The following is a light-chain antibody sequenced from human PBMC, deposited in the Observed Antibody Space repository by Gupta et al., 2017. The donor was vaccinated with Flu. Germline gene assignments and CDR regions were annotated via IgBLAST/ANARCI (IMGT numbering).Light chain of an antibody. Sequence: SSELPQPSSVSVSPGQTVRITCSGDVLPNKYARWFQQKPGQAPILVLYKDTGRAAGVPARFSGSSSRITVTFTIDGAQGEDEDDYHCGAVADNGGVFGGGTKLTVL. J-gene: IGLJ3*02. CDR3: GAVADNGGV. V-gene: IGLV3-27*01. CDR1: VLPNKY. CDR2: KDT.